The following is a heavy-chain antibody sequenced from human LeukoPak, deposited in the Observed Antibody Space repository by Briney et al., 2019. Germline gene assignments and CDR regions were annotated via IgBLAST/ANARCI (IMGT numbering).Heavy chain of an antibody. CDR2: IIPIFGTA. CDR3: ARGCAGGSCYSETFDY. Sequence: ASVKVSCKASGGTFSSYAISWVRQAPGQGLEWMGGIIPIFGTANYAQKFQGRVTITADESTSTAYMELSGLRSEDTAVYYCARGCAGGSCYSETFDYWGQGTLVTVSS. CDR1: GGTFSSYA. V-gene: IGHV1-69*13. D-gene: IGHD2-15*01. J-gene: IGHJ4*02.